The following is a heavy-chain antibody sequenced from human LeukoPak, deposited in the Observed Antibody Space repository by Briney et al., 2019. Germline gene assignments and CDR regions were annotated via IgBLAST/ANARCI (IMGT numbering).Heavy chain of an antibody. CDR1: GFTFSSYA. J-gene: IGHJ6*03. CDR3: AKLGGHPLHNYYVGV. CDR2: ISGSGGST. D-gene: IGHD3-16*01. Sequence: GGSLRLSCAASGFTFSSYAMNWVRQAPGKGLEWVSAISGSGGSTYYADSVKGRFTISRDNSNNTLYLQMNSLRAEDTAVYYCAKLGGHPLHNYYVGVWGKGTTVAVSS. V-gene: IGHV3-23*01.